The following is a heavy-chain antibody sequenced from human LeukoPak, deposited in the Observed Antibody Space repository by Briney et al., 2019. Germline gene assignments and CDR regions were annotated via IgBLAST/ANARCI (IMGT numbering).Heavy chain of an antibody. Sequence: GGSLRLSCEVSGFTFSSYWMNWVRQAPGKRLEWVANIKQDGSDKYYVDSVKGRFTISRDNAKNSLYLQMNSLRAEDTAVYYCAIIPRAAAGPSARSPFHYWGQGTLVTVSS. V-gene: IGHV3-7*01. CDR3: AIIPRAAAGPSARSPFHY. CDR1: GFTFSSYW. J-gene: IGHJ4*02. CDR2: IKQDGSDK. D-gene: IGHD6-13*01.